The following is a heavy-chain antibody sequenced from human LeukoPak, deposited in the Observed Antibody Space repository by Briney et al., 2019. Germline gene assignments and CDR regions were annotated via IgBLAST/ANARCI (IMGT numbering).Heavy chain of an antibody. Sequence: SVKVSCKASGGTFSSYAISWVRQAPGQGLEWMGRIIPIFGTANYAQKFQGRVTITTDESTSTAYMELSSLRSEDTAVYYCAREWVIDYGGYDVYHYFDYWGQGTLVTVSS. CDR3: AREWVIDYGGYDVYHYFDY. D-gene: IGHD4-17*01. J-gene: IGHJ4*02. V-gene: IGHV1-69*05. CDR2: IIPIFGTA. CDR1: GGTFSSYA.